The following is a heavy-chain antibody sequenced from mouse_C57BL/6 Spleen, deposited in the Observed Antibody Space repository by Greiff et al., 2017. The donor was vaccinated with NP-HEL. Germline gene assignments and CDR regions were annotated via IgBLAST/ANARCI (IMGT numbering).Heavy chain of an antibody. CDR1: GYTFTSYW. J-gene: IGHJ4*01. V-gene: IGHV1-59*01. CDR3: ARGDYGNYDYAMDY. Sequence: QVQLQQPGAELVRPGTSVKLSCKASGYTFTSYWMHWVKQRPGQGLEWIGVIDPSDSYTNYNQKFKGKATLTVDTSSSTAYMQLSSLTSEDSAVYYCARGDYGNYDYAMDYWGQGTSVTVSS. D-gene: IGHD2-1*01. CDR2: IDPSDSYT.